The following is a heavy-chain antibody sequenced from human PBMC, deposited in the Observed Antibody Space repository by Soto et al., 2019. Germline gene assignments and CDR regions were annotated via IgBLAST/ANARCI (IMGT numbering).Heavy chain of an antibody. CDR2: IKSKTDGGTT. V-gene: IGHV3-15*07. J-gene: IGHJ4*02. Sequence: KLGGSLRLSCAASGFTFSNAWMNWVRQAPGKGLEWVGRIKSKTDGGTTDYAAPVKGRFTISRDDSKNTLYLQMNSLKTEDTAVYYCTTADSSWYYYNTDFDYWGQGTLVTVSS. CDR3: TTADSSWYYYNTDFDY. D-gene: IGHD6-13*01. CDR1: GFTFSNAW.